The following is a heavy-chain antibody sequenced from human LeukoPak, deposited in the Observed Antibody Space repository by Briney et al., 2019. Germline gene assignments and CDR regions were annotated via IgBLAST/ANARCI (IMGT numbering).Heavy chain of an antibody. CDR1: GGSFSDFY. CDR2: INHSGST. J-gene: IGHJ4*02. D-gene: IGHD6-13*01. Sequence: SETLSLTCAVYGGSFSDFYWSWIRQPPGKGLEWIGEINHSGSTNYNPSLKGRVTISVDTSKNQFSLKLSSVTAADTAVYYCARGWRTDSVDPAAGFDYWGQGTLVTVSS. CDR3: ARGWRTDSVDPAAGFDY. V-gene: IGHV4-34*01.